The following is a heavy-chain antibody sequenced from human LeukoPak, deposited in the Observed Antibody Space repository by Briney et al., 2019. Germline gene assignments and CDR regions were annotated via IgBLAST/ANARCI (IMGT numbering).Heavy chain of an antibody. J-gene: IGHJ5*02. CDR1: EFTFSNYW. Sequence: PGGSLRLSCTTSEFTFSNYWMHWVRQVPGKGLVWVSRIDTDGTTTDYADSVKGRFTISRDNAKNTLYLQMNSLRAEDTAVYYCAKDGLSMIVVVNWFDPWXXXTLVTVSS. V-gene: IGHV3-74*01. CDR2: IDTDGTTT. CDR3: AKDGLSMIVVVNWFDP. D-gene: IGHD3-22*01.